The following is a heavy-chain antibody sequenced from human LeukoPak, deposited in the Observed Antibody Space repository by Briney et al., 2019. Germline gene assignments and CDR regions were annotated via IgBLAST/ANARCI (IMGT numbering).Heavy chain of an antibody. CDR3: ARDQGYDILTGYTLTYFDY. V-gene: IGHV3-21*01. CDR1: GFTFSSYS. CDR2: ISSSSSYI. J-gene: IGHJ4*02. Sequence: GGSLRLSCAASGFTFSSYSMNWVRQAPGKGLEWVSSISSSSSYIYYADSVKGRFTISRDNAKNSLYLQMNSLRAEDTAVYYCARDQGYDILTGYTLTYFDYWGQGTLVTVSS. D-gene: IGHD3-9*01.